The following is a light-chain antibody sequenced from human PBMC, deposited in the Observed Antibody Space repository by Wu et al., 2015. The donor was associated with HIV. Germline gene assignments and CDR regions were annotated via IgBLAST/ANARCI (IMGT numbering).Light chain of an antibody. CDR1: QSVSSY. Sequence: EIVLTQSPATLSLSPGERATLSCRASQSVSSYLAWYQQKPGQAPRLLIYDASNRATGIPARFSGSGSGTDFTLTISSLQSEDFAIYFCQQCNTWPRTFGQGTKLEVK. CDR3: QQCNTWPRT. CDR2: DAS. J-gene: IGKJ1*01. V-gene: IGKV3-11*01.